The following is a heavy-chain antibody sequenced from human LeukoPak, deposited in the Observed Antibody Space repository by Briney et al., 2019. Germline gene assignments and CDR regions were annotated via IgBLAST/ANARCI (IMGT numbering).Heavy chain of an antibody. J-gene: IGHJ4*02. CDR3: ARDVFADSSGGSFDF. CDR2: IWYDGSKK. Sequence: GGSLRLSCAASGFSFDTYGMHWVRQAPGKGLEWVAVIWYDGSKKYYADSVKGRFTISRDNSKKSLFLQMNSLRAEDTAVYYCARDVFADSSGGSFDFWGQGTLVTVSS. D-gene: IGHD3-16*01. V-gene: IGHV3-33*01. CDR1: GFSFDTYG.